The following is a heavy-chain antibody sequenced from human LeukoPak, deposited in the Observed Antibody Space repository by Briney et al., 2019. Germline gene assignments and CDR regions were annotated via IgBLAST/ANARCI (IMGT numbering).Heavy chain of an antibody. Sequence: SVKVSCKASGGTFSSHAISWVRQAPGQGLEWMGGIIPIFGTANYAQKFQGRVTITADESTSTAYMELSSLRSEDTAVYYCARAGPWSDSSVAFDIWGQGTMVTVSS. CDR3: ARAGPWSDSSVAFDI. CDR2: IIPIFGTA. D-gene: IGHD1-1*01. V-gene: IGHV1-69*01. J-gene: IGHJ3*02. CDR1: GGTFSSHA.